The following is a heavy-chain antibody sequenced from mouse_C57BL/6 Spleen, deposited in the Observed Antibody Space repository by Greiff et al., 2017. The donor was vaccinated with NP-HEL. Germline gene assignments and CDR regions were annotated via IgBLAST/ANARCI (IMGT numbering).Heavy chain of an antibody. J-gene: IGHJ2*01. CDR2: IHPNSGST. Sequence: VQLQQPGAELVKPGASVKLSCKASGYTFTSYWMHWVKQRPGQGLEWIGMIHPNSGSTNYNEKFKSKATLTVDKSSSTAYMQLSSLTSEDSAVYYCARSGYYGSSYEDHWGQGTTLTVSS. CDR3: ARSGYYGSSYEDH. D-gene: IGHD1-1*01. CDR1: GYTFTSYW. V-gene: IGHV1-64*01.